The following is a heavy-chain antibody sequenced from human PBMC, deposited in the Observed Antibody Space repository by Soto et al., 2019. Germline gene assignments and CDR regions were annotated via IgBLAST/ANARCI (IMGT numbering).Heavy chain of an antibody. CDR3: ARGINYYDSGDDAFDI. Sequence: QVQLVQSGAEVKKPGASVKVSCKASGYTFTSYDINWVRQATGQGLEWMGWMNPNSGNTGYAKKFQGRVTMTRSTSVSIAYMELSSLTSEDTAVDYCARGINYYDSGDDAFDIWGPATMVTVSS. CDR2: MNPNSGNT. V-gene: IGHV1-8*01. D-gene: IGHD3-10*01. J-gene: IGHJ3*02. CDR1: GYTFTSYD.